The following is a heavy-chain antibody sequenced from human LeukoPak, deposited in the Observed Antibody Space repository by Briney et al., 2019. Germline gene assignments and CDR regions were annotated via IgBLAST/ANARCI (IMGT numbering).Heavy chain of an antibody. CDR3: ARLTSSWYQDWYFDL. CDR1: GGSTSSSSYY. J-gene: IGHJ2*01. D-gene: IGHD6-13*01. Sequence: PSETLSLTCTVSGGSTSSSSYYWVWIRQPPGKGLEWIGSIHYSGRTYYNPSLKSRVTISVDASKNQFSLKLSSVTATDTAVYYCARLTSSWYQDWYFDLWGRGTLVTVSS. V-gene: IGHV4-39*07. CDR2: IHYSGRT.